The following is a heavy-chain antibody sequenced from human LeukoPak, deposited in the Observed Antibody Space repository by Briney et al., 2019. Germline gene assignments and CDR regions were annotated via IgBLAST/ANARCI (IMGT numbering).Heavy chain of an antibody. CDR2: IYHSGST. CDR3: ARAKFGYAIYYSYYMDV. V-gene: IGHV4-38-2*02. Sequence: PSETLSLTCTVSGYSISSGYYWGWIRQPPGKGLEWIGRIYHSGSTYYNPSLKSRVTISVAMSKNQLSLKLRSVTAADTAVYYCARAKFGYAIYYSYYMDVWGKGTTVTVSS. J-gene: IGHJ6*03. D-gene: IGHD5-12*01. CDR1: GYSISSGYY.